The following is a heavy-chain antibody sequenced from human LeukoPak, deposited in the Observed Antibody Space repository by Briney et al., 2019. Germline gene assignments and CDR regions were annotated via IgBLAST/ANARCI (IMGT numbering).Heavy chain of an antibody. D-gene: IGHD6-13*01. J-gene: IGHJ4*02. CDR3: ARENEQLDFDY. Sequence: SETLSLTCTVSGGSISSGGYYWSWIRQHPGKGLEWIGYIYYGGSTYYNPSLKSRVTISVDTSKNQFSLKLSSVTAADTAVYYCARENEQLDFDYWGQGTLVTVSS. CDR1: GGSISSGGYY. V-gene: IGHV4-31*03. CDR2: IYYGGST.